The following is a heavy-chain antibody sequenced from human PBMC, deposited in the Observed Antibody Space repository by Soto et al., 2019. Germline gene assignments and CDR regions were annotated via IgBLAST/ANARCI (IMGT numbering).Heavy chain of an antibody. J-gene: IGHJ6*02. Sequence: SETLSLTCAVSGYSISSGYYWGWIRQPPGKGLEWIGSIYHSGSTYYNPSLKSRVTISVDTSKNQFSLKLSSVTAADTAVYYCAGDWGAAGYYISVYYGMDVWGQGTTVTVSS. V-gene: IGHV4-38-2*02. CDR3: AGDWGAAGYYISVYYGMDV. CDR2: IYHSGST. CDR1: GYSISSGYY. D-gene: IGHD6-13*01.